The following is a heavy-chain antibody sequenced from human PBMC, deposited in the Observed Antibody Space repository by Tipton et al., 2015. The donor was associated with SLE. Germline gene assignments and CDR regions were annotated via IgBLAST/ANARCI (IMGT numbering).Heavy chain of an antibody. J-gene: IGHJ4*02. Sequence: SLRLSCAASGFTFDDYTMHWVRQAPGKGLEWVSLISWDGGSTYYADSVKGRFTISRDNAKNSLYLQMNSLRAEDTAVYYCARARLTVNYFDYWGQGTLVTVSS. D-gene: IGHD4-17*01. CDR2: ISWDGGST. CDR1: GFTFDDYT. V-gene: IGHV3-43*01. CDR3: ARARLTVNYFDY.